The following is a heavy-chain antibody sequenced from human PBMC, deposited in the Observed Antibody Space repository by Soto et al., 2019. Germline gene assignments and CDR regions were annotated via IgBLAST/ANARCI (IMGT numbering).Heavy chain of an antibody. Sequence: TSETLSLTCIVSGGSITSYHWSWIRQFPGKGLEWIAYTSYTGNTNYNPSLQSRVTISVDTSKNQFSLKLSSVTAADTAVYYCARGPIPRSNYYDSSGKYFDYWGQGTLVTVSS. V-gene: IGHV4-59*12. CDR2: TSYTGNT. CDR1: GGSITSYH. D-gene: IGHD3-22*01. J-gene: IGHJ4*02. CDR3: ARGPIPRSNYYDSSGKYFDY.